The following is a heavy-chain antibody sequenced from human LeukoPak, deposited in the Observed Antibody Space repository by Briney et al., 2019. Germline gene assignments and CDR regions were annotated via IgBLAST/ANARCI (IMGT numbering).Heavy chain of an antibody. CDR1: GFTFSSYS. CDR3: AREVVMELGIIDY. J-gene: IGHJ4*02. D-gene: IGHD3-22*01. Sequence: GGSLRLSCAASGFTFSSYSMNWVRQAPGKGLEWVSSISSSSSYIYYADSVKGRFTISRDNAKNSLYLQMNSLRAEDTAVYYCAREVVMELGIIDYWGQGTLVTVSS. CDR2: ISSSSSYI. V-gene: IGHV3-21*01.